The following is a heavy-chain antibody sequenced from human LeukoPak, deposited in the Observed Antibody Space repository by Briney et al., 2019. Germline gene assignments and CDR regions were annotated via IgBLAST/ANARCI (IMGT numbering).Heavy chain of an antibody. J-gene: IGHJ3*02. CDR1: RFTLSSYS. CDR3: ARVLLERPGIDSFDI. V-gene: IGHV3-48*01. Sequence: GGSLRLSCGASRFTLSSYSMDWVRQAPGKGLEWVSHINSGSSTIYYADSAKGRFTISRDNAGNSLYLQMNSLRAEDTAVYYCARVLLERPGIDSFDIWGQGTMVTVSS. D-gene: IGHD1-1*01. CDR2: INSGSSTI.